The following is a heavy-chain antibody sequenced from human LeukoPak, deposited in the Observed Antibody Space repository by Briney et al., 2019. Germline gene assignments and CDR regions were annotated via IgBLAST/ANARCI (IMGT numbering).Heavy chain of an antibody. V-gene: IGHV1-46*01. CDR3: ARGVVAVGSDY. CDR2: MNPTGGTT. J-gene: IGHJ4*02. CDR1: GYTFTSYY. Sequence: ASVKVSCKASGYTFTSYYMHWVRQAPGQGLEWMGIMNPTGGTTSYAQKFQGRVTMTRDTSTSTAYMELRSLRSDDTAVYYCARGVVAVGSDYWGQGTLVTVSS. D-gene: IGHD6-19*01.